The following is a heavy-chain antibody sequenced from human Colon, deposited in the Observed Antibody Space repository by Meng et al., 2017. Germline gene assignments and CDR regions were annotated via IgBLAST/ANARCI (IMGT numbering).Heavy chain of an antibody. Sequence: SESLSLTCTGSNGSISNYYWSWIRQSPGKGLEWIGFIYSSGTTNYNPSLKGRVKISLDRDKNQFPLRVSSVTAADTAVYYCTRDFQYADSSGSCGDAFDIWGHGTMVTVSS. D-gene: IGHD3-22*01. J-gene: IGHJ3*02. CDR3: TRDFQYADSSGSCGDAFDI. CDR2: IYSSGTT. V-gene: IGHV4-59*01. CDR1: NGSISNYY.